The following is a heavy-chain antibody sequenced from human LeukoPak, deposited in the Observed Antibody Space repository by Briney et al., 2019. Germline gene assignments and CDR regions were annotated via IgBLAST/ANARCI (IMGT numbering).Heavy chain of an antibody. D-gene: IGHD1-26*01. Sequence: ASVKVSCKASGYTFTSYYMHWVRQAPGQGLEWMGIINPSGGSTSYAQKFQGRVTMTRDTSTSTVYMELSSLRSEDTAVYYCATGDYNGSYGPRGRVFDYWGQGTLVTVSS. CDR3: ATGDYNGSYGPRGRVFDY. J-gene: IGHJ4*02. CDR2: INPSGGST. V-gene: IGHV1-46*01. CDR1: GYTFTSYY.